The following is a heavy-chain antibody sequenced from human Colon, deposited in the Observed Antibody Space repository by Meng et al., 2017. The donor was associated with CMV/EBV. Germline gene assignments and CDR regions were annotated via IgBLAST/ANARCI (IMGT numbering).Heavy chain of an antibody. V-gene: IGHV3-13*01. CDR1: GFIFGSDD. CDR2: IGSAGDT. Sequence: GESLKISWAAAGFIFGSDDMHWVRQSTGKRLEWVSSIGSAGDTYYAASVEGRFTISREYAKSSFYLQMNSLRAGDTAVYFCARAKFTICGVTGDYYGLDVWGQGTTVIVSS. J-gene: IGHJ6*02. CDR3: ARAKFTICGVTGDYYGLDV. D-gene: IGHD3-3*01.